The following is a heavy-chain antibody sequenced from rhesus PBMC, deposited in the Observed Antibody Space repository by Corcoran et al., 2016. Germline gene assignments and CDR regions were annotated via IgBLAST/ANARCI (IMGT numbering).Heavy chain of an antibody. CDR2: VDPEDGEA. CDR1: GYTFTDYY. D-gene: IGHD6-25*01. V-gene: IGHV1-111*02. CDR3: ATMGQLAL. Sequence: EVQLVQSGAEVKKPGASVKISCKASGYTFTDYYLHWVRQAPGKGLEWMGRVDPEDGEAINDQKFQERVTITADTSTDTAYMELSSLRSEDTAVYYCATMGQLALWGQGVLVTVSS. J-gene: IGHJ4*01.